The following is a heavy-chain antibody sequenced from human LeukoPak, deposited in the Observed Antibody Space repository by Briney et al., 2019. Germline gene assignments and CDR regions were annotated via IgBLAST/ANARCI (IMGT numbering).Heavy chain of an antibody. CDR2: ISSSSSYI. J-gene: IGHJ6*03. CDR1: GFTFSRYS. V-gene: IGHV3-21*01. CDR3: ARVMDYYYYMDV. Sequence: GGSLRLSCAASGFTFSRYSMNWVRQAPGKGLEWVSSISSSSSYIYYADSVKGRFTISRDNAKNSLYLQMNSLRAEDTAVYYCARVMDYYYYMDVWGKGTTVTVSS.